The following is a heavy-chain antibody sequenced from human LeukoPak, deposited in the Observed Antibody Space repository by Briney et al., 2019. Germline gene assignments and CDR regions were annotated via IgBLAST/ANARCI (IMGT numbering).Heavy chain of an antibody. Sequence: PGGSLRLSCATSGFNFRTYAMSWVRQAPGKGLEWVSVISGDVDNTYYGDSMKGRFTISRDTSKNILYLQMNSLRAEDTAVYYCAKDGGLAFDYWGQGTLVTVSS. J-gene: IGHJ4*02. CDR1: GFNFRTYA. CDR2: ISGDVDNT. D-gene: IGHD3-16*01. V-gene: IGHV3-23*01. CDR3: AKDGGLAFDY.